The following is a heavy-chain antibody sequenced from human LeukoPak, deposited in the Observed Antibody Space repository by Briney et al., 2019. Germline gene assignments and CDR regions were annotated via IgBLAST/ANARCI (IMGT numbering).Heavy chain of an antibody. V-gene: IGHV1-3*01. CDR2: INADNGDT. CDR3: ARDVSSSSDY. CDR1: GYSFTSYA. Sequence: ASVKVSCKASGYSFTSYAMHWVRQTPGQGLEWMGWINADNGDTKYSQKFQGRVTITRDTSASTAYMEVSSLRSEDTAVYYCARDVSSSSDYWGQGTLVTVSS. D-gene: IGHD6-6*01. J-gene: IGHJ4*02.